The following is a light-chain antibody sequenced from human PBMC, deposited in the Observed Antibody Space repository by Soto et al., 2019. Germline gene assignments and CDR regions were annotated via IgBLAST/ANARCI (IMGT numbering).Light chain of an antibody. CDR1: SSDVGGYNY. CDR2: EVS. V-gene: IGLV2-8*01. CDR3: SSYAGSNNPYV. J-gene: IGLJ1*01. Sequence: QSALTQPPSASGSPGQSVTISCTGTSSDVGGYNYVSWYQQHPGKAPKLMIYEVSKRPSGVPDRFSGSKSGNTASLTVSGLQADDEADSYCSSYAGSNNPYVFGTGTKVTVL.